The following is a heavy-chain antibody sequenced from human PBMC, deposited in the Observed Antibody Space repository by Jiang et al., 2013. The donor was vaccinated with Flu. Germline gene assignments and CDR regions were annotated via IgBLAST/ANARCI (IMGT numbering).Heavy chain of an antibody. Sequence: VQLVESGGGGVQPGRSLRLSCTASGFIFSNYGMNWVRQAPGKGLEWVAVIWHDGSKTFYVDSVKGRFSISRDNSKNTLYLEMDRLRVEDTALYYCARVAEVGALDFWGQGTLVSVSS. J-gene: IGHJ4*02. D-gene: IGHD1-26*01. CDR3: ARVAEVGALDF. CDR1: GFIFSNYG. CDR2: IWHDGSKT. V-gene: IGHV3-33*01.